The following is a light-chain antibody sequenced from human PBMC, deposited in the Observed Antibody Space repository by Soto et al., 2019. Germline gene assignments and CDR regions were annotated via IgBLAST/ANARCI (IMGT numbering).Light chain of an antibody. J-gene: IGKJ2*01. Sequence: EILMTQSPATLSVSPGERATLSCRASQRLNDNLAWYQHKPGRPPRLLIYGASNRATGIPARFSGSGSGTQFTLTISSLQSEDFALYYSQQYDDWPRTFGQGTKLEIK. CDR1: QRLNDN. CDR2: GAS. V-gene: IGKV3-15*01. CDR3: QQYDDWPRT.